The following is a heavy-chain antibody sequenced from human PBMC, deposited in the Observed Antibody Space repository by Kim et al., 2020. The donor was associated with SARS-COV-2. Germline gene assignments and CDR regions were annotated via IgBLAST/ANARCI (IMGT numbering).Heavy chain of an antibody. J-gene: IGHJ4*02. CDR3: ARAWSTSNYYDSSGYPCYFDY. V-gene: IGHV1-18*01. CDR2: ISAYNGNT. D-gene: IGHD3-22*01. CDR1: GYTFTSYG. Sequence: ASVKVSCKASGYTFTSYGISWVRQAPGQGLEWMGWISAYNGNTNYAQKLQGRVTMTTDTSTSTAYMELRSLRSDDTAVYYCARAWSTSNYYDSSGYPCYFDYWGQGTLVTVSS.